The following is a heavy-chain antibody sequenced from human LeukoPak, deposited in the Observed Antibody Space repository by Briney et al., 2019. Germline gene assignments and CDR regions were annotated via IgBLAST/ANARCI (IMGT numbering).Heavy chain of an antibody. J-gene: IGHJ4*02. CDR1: GFTVSNNY. D-gene: IGHD1-1*01. Sequence: GGSLRLSCAASGFTVSNNYMTWVRQAPGKGLEWVSIIYSGGDTYYADSVKGRFTISRDTSKNTLYLQMNSLRVEDTAVYYCAEGVPPGPFDYWGQGTLVTVSS. CDR2: IYSGGDT. V-gene: IGHV3-53*01. CDR3: AEGVPPGPFDY.